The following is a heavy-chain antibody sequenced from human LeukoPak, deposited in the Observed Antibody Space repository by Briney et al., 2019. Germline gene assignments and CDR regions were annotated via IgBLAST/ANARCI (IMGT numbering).Heavy chain of an antibody. Sequence: SETLSLTCAVSGASVNSTIYYWVWIRLPPGKGLEWIGSSYFSGKTYYNPSLESRVTMSLDTSKNQFSLRLTSVTVADTAVYYCARDLEYCSTTSCFTWGQGTLVTVSS. CDR3: ARDLEYCSTTSCFT. V-gene: IGHV4-39*07. CDR2: SYFSGKT. CDR1: GASVNSTIYY. J-gene: IGHJ5*02. D-gene: IGHD2-2*01.